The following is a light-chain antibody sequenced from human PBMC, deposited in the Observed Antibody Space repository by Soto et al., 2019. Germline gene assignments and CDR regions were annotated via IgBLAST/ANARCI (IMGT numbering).Light chain of an antibody. J-gene: IGKJ2*01. V-gene: IGKV1-9*01. CDR2: AAS. Sequence: IQLTQSPSSLSASVGDRVTITCRASQGISSYFAWYQQKPGKAPKLLIYAASTLQSGVPSRFSGSGSGTDFTLTISCLQSEDFATYYCQQYYSFPYTFGQGTKVDIK. CDR1: QGISSY. CDR3: QQYYSFPYT.